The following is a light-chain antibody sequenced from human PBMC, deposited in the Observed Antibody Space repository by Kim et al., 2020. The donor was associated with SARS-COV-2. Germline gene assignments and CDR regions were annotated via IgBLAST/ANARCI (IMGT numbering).Light chain of an antibody. CDR1: QSVSSS. CDR2: DTS. Sequence: EIVMTQSPATLSVSPGERATLSCRASQSVSSSLAWYQQKPGQAPRLLIYDTSTRATGIPARFSGSGSGTEFTLTISSLQSEDFAVYYCQQYNKWPPLTFGGGTKVEI. J-gene: IGKJ4*01. V-gene: IGKV3-15*01. CDR3: QQYNKWPPLT.